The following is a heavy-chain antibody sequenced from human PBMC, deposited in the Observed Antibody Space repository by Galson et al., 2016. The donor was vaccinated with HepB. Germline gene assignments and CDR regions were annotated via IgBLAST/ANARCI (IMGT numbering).Heavy chain of an antibody. CDR2: IYSGGTT. D-gene: IGHD4-17*01. CDR3: ARGVYGDHGWFDY. V-gene: IGHV3-66*02. Sequence: SLRLSCAASGFTVSSNYMSWVRQAPGKGLEWVSVIYSGGTTYYADSVKGRFTISRDNSKNTLFLQMNTLRPEDTAVYYCARGVYGDHGWFDYWGQGTLVTVSS. J-gene: IGHJ4*02. CDR1: GFTVSSNY.